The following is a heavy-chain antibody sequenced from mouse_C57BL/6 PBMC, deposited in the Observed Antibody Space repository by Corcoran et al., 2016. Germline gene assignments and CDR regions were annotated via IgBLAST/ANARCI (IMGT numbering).Heavy chain of an antibody. CDR1: GYTFTTYG. CDR2: INNYSGVP. J-gene: IGHJ2*01. Sequence: QIQLVQSGPELKKPGETVKISCKASGYTFTTYGMSWVKQAPGKGLKWMGWINNYSGVPTYADDFKGRFAFSLETSASTAYLQINNLKNEDTATYFCARRYYGSSYYFDYWGQGTTLTVSS. V-gene: IGHV9-3*01. CDR3: ARRYYGSSYYFDY. D-gene: IGHD1-1*01.